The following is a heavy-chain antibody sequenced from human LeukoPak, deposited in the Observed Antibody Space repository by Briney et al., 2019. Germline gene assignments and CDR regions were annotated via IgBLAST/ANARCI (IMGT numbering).Heavy chain of an antibody. D-gene: IGHD5-12*01. CDR3: AKLRGYTAYDSDYFDY. Sequence: GGSLRLSCAASGFTFRSYAMSWVRHAPGKGLDWVSTITGSGGTTYYADSADSVKGRLTISRDTSKNTLYLQMKSLTAEDTAVYYCAKLRGYTAYDSDYFDYWGQGALVTVSS. J-gene: IGHJ4*02. V-gene: IGHV3-23*01. CDR1: GFTFRSYA. CDR2: ITGSGGTT.